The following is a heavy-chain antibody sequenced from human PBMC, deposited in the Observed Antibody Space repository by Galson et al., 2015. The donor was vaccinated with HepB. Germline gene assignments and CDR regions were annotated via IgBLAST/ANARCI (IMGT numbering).Heavy chain of an antibody. CDR2: NSAYNGYT. D-gene: IGHD3-16*01. V-gene: IGHV1-18*01. CDR3: ARDSVLVPPYYDYGMDV. J-gene: IGHJ6*02. CDR1: GYTFTNYG. Sequence: SVKVSCKASGYTFTNYGVTWVRQAPGQGLEWMGWNSAYNGYTDTEPKFQGRVTMTADTSTSTAYMDLSSLRSEDTAVDYCARDSVLVPPYYDYGMDVCGQGTTVTVSS.